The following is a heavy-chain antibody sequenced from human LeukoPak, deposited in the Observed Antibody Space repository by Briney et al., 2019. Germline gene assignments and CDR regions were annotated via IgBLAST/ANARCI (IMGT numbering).Heavy chain of an antibody. CDR3: ARLRWGGLYYFDS. CDR1: GFTFSTYS. V-gene: IGHV3-74*01. D-gene: IGHD3-16*01. Sequence: GGSLRLSCAASGFTFSTYSMNWVRHAPGKGLVGVSRINSDGRITSYADSVKGRFTISRDNAKNTLYLQMKSLRAEDTAVYYCARLRWGGLYYFDSWGQGTLVTVSS. CDR2: INSDGRIT. J-gene: IGHJ4*02.